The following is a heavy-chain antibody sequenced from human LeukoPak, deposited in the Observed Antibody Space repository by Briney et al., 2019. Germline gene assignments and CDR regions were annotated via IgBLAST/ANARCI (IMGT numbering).Heavy chain of an antibody. J-gene: IGHJ4*02. D-gene: IGHD5-12*01. CDR1: GGSLNDHY. V-gene: IGHV4-34*01. Sequence: SETLSLTCAVFGGSLNDHYWIWIRQPPGQGLEWIGEINHFGTTKYNSSLKSRVTISIDASKKQFSLKLNPVTAADTALYYCARGGYSGYVYWGQGTLVTVSS. CDR2: INHFGTT. CDR3: ARGGYSGYVY.